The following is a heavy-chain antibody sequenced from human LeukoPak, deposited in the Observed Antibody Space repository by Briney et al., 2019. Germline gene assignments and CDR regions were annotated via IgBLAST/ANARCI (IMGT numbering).Heavy chain of an antibody. J-gene: IGHJ6*02. Sequence: GASVKVSCKASGYTFTSYGISWVRRAPGQGLEWMGGIIPIFGTANYAQKFQGRVTITADESTSTAYMELSSLRSEDTAVYYCARESYGSGRPSQDYYYGMDVWGQGTTVTVSS. CDR1: GYTFTSYG. CDR3: ARESYGSGRPSQDYYYGMDV. CDR2: IIPIFGTA. V-gene: IGHV1-69*13. D-gene: IGHD3-10*01.